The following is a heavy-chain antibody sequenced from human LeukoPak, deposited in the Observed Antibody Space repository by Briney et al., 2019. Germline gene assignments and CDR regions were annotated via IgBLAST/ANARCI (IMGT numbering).Heavy chain of an antibody. V-gene: IGHV3-21*01. Sequence: GGSLRLSCAASGFTFSSYSMNWVRQAPGKGLEWVSSISSSSSYIYYADPVKGRFTISRDNAKNSLYLQMNSLRAEDTAVYCCARSYYDFWSASPTDYWGQGTLVTVSS. J-gene: IGHJ4*02. CDR3: ARSYYDFWSASPTDY. CDR1: GFTFSSYS. CDR2: ISSSSSYI. D-gene: IGHD3-3*01.